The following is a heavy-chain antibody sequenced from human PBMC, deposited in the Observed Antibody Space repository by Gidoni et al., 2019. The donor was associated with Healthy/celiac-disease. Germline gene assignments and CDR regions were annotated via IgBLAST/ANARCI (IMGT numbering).Heavy chain of an antibody. D-gene: IGHD5-12*01. Sequence: EVQLVESGGGLVKPGGLLTISCAASGFPFSRSSMNWVRHAPGKGLEWVSSISSSSSDKYYAESVKGRFTISRDNAKNSLYLQMNSLRAEDTAVYYCARVGPDSGYALRWGMDVWGQGTTVTVSS. CDR2: ISSSSSDK. J-gene: IGHJ6*02. CDR1: GFPFSRSS. CDR3: ARVGPDSGYALRWGMDV. V-gene: IGHV3-21*01.